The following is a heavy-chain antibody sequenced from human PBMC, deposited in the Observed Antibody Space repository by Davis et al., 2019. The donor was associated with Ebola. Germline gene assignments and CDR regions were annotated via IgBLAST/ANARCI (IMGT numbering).Heavy chain of an antibody. CDR1: GGSINTYY. CDR2: IYYSGST. Sequence: PSETLSLTCTVSGGSINTYYWSWIRQPAGKGLEWIGYIYYSGSTSYNPSLQTRVTMSVDTSKNQCSLRLTSVTAADTAIYYCAREGTGYWGQGILVTVSS. D-gene: IGHD2-15*01. V-gene: IGHV4-59*01. J-gene: IGHJ4*02. CDR3: AREGTGY.